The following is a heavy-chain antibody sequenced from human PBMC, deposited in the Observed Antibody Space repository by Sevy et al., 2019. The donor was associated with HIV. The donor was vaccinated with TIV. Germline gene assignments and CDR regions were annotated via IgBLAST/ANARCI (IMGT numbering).Heavy chain of an antibody. J-gene: IGHJ6*02. CDR2: IKEDGSEE. Sequence: GGSLRLSCAASGFTFSAYWMSWVRQVPGKGLEWVANIKEDGSEEHYVASGKGRFSISRDNAKKSLFLQMNSLRAEDTAVYFCAREHITISANYDYYGMDVWGQGTTVTVSS. D-gene: IGHD3-3*02. V-gene: IGHV3-7*01. CDR3: AREHITISANYDYYGMDV. CDR1: GFTFSAYW.